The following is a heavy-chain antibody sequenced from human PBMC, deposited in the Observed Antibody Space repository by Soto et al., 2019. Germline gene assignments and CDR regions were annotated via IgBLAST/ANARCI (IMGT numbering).Heavy chain of an antibody. J-gene: IGHJ4*02. D-gene: IGHD2-15*01. Sequence: QVQLVQSGAEAKKPGASVKVSCKASGYTFTSYDINWVRQATGQGLEWMGWMNPNSGNTGYAQKFQGRVTMTSNTSISTAYMELTSLRSEDTAVYYCARGPRGRRYCSGGSCYSLDYWGQGTLVTVSS. CDR2: MNPNSGNT. CDR3: ARGPRGRRYCSGGSCYSLDY. CDR1: GYTFTSYD. V-gene: IGHV1-8*01.